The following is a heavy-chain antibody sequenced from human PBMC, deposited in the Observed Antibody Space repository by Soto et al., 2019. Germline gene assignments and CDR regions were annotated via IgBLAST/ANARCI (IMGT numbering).Heavy chain of an antibody. J-gene: IGHJ5*02. CDR3: ARVHSPERLGSRNMNWFDP. CDR2: TYYRSKWYN. D-gene: IGHD1-1*01. V-gene: IGHV6-1*01. Sequence: QVQLQQSGPGLVKPSQTLSLTCAISGDSVSSNSAAWNWIRQSPSRGLEWLGRTYYRSKWYNDYAVSVKSRITINPDTSKNQFSLQLNSVTPEDTAVYYCARVHSPERLGSRNMNWFDPWGQGTLVTVSS. CDR1: GDSVSSNSAA.